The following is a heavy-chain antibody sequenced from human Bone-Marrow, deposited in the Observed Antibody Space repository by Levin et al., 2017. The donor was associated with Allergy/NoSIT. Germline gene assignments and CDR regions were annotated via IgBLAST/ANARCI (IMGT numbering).Heavy chain of an antibody. CDR3: ARVSGATVFDY. D-gene: IGHD3-10*01. Sequence: MPSETLSLTCAVSGGPISGGGYSWSWIRQPPGKGLEWIGYMYHSGTTHYNPSLKSRATISVDKTTNQFSLNVTSATAAGTAIYYCARVSGATVFDYWGQGILVTVSS. J-gene: IGHJ4*02. CDR2: MYHSGTT. V-gene: IGHV4-30-2*01. CDR1: GGPISGGGYS.